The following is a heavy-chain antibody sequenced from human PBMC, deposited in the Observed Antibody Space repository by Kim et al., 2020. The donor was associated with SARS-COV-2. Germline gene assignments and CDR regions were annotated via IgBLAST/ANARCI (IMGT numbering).Heavy chain of an antibody. J-gene: IGHJ5*02. CDR3: ARLEYSSSSRLFDP. CDR2: IYYTGDT. V-gene: IGHV4-39*02. Sequence: SETLSLTCTVSGGSVSSSNHYWGWIRQPPGKGLEWIGNIYYTGDTYYNPSLKSRVTISVDTSKNHFSLKLSSLTAADTAVYYCARLEYSSSSRLFDPWGQGTLVTVSS. CDR1: GGSVSSSNHY. D-gene: IGHD6-6*01.